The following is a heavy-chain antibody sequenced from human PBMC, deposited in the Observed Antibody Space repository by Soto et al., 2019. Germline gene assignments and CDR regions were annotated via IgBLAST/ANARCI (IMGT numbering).Heavy chain of an antibody. CDR3: ARDPEGSSWYDYFDY. V-gene: IGHV3-7*01. J-gene: IGHJ4*02. D-gene: IGHD6-13*01. Sequence: GSLRLSCAASGFTFSSYWMSWVRQAPGKGLEWVANIKQDGSEKYYVDSVKGRFTISRDNAKNSLYLQMNSLRAEDTAVYYCARDPEGSSWYDYFDYWGQGTLVTVSS. CDR2: IKQDGSEK. CDR1: GFTFSSYW.